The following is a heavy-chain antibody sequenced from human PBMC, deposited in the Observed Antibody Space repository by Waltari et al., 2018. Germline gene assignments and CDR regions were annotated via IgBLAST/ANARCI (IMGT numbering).Heavy chain of an antibody. CDR3: ATALGDSSSASRPFDF. D-gene: IGHD6-19*01. V-gene: IGHV1-69-2*01. CDR1: GYTFSDYY. J-gene: IGHJ3*01. Sequence: EVQLLQSGDELKEPGTTVSISCKVYGYTFSDYYIHWVQQAPGKGLRWMGLVDPEDGETIYADNFQGRVTISADTSTDTAFMELSSLRSEDTAVFYCATALGDSSSASRPFDFWGQGTMITVSS. CDR2: VDPEDGET.